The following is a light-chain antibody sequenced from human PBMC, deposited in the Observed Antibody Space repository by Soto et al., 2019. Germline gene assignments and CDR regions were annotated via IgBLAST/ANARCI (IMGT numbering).Light chain of an antibody. CDR2: EAS. Sequence: QSALTQPASVSGSPGQSITISCTGTSSNVGSYNLVSWYQQHPGEATKLMIYEASKRPSGVSNRFSGSKSGNTASLTISGLQAEDEADYYCGSYAGSDTMIFGGGTKLTVL. CDR1: SSNVGSYNL. V-gene: IGLV2-23*01. J-gene: IGLJ2*01. CDR3: GSYAGSDTMI.